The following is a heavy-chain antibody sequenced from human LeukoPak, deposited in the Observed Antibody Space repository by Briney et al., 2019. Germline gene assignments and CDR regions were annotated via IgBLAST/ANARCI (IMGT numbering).Heavy chain of an antibody. D-gene: IGHD3-10*01. J-gene: IGHJ4*02. CDR3: AREDYYGSGSPSTGISVVDY. CDR2: ISAYNGNT. CDR1: GYTFTSYG. Sequence: ASVKVSCKASGYTFTSYGISWVRQAPGQGLEWMGRISAYNGNTNYAQKLQGRVTMTTDTSTSTAYMELRSLRSDDTAVYYCAREDYYGSGSPSTGISVVDYWGQGTLVTVSS. V-gene: IGHV1-18*01.